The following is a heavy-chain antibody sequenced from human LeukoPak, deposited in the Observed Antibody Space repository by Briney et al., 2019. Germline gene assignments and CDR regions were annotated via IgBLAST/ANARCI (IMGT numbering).Heavy chain of an antibody. CDR1: GGTFSSYA. Sequence: GSSVKVSCKASGGTFSSYAISWVRQAPGQGLEWMGGIIPIFGTANYAQKFQGRVTITADESTSTAYMELSSLRSEDTAVYYCARVTASPHSRSTSSDYYYMDVWGKGTTVTVSS. CDR2: IIPIFGTA. J-gene: IGHJ6*03. V-gene: IGHV1-69*01. CDR3: ARVTASPHSRSTSSDYYYMDV. D-gene: IGHD2-2*01.